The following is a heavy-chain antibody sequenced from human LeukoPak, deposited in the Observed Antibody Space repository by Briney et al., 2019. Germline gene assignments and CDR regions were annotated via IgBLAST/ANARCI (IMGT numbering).Heavy chain of an antibody. CDR1: GFTFSSFA. V-gene: IGHV3-64*01. CDR2: ICSNGGCT. Sequence: GGSLRLSRAASGFTFSSFAMHWVRQAPGKQLEYVSAICSNGGCTYYANSVKGRFTISRDNSKNTLYLQMGSLRAEDMAVYYCARWGYYSNYDYWGQGTLVTVSS. CDR3: ARWGYYSNYDY. D-gene: IGHD4-11*01. J-gene: IGHJ4*02.